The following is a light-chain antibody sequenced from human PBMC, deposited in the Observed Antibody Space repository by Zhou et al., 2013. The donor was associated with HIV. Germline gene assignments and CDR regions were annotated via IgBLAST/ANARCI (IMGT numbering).Light chain of an antibody. J-gene: IGKJ4*01. CDR1: QDMNNY. Sequence: DIQLTQSPSFLSASIGDRVTITCRASQDMNNYVAWYQQKPGKAPKLLIYAASTLQSGVPSRFSGSGSGTEFTLTISSLQPEDFATYYCQQYNGYPLTFGGGTKVEIK. CDR3: QQYNGYPLT. V-gene: IGKV1-9*01. CDR2: AAS.